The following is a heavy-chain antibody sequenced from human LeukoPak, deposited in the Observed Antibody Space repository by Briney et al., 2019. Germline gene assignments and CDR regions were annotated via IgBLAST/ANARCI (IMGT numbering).Heavy chain of an antibody. J-gene: IGHJ4*02. CDR1: GGTFSSYA. V-gene: IGHV1-69*13. CDR2: IIPIFGTA. CDR3: ARDTGSSSRYFTGHFDY. D-gene: IGHD6-13*01. Sequence: SVKVSCKASGGTFSSYAISWVRQAPGQGLEWMGGIIPIFGTANYAQKFQGRATITADESTSTAYMELSSLRSEDTAVYYCARDTGSSSRYFTGHFDYWGQGTLVTVSS.